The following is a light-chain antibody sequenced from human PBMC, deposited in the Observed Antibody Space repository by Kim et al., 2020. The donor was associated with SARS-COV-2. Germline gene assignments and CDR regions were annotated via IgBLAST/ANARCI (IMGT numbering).Light chain of an antibody. CDR1: KSLVNGDGNTY. CDR3: MQGTHWPFT. CDR2: KVS. V-gene: IGKV2-30*01. J-gene: IGKJ3*01. Sequence: PASISVRSSKSLVNGDGNTYLNWFHKRPGQSQRRLIYKVSNRDSGVPDRFSGSGSGNDFTLQISRVEAEDVGVYYCMQGTHWPFTFGPGTKVDIK.